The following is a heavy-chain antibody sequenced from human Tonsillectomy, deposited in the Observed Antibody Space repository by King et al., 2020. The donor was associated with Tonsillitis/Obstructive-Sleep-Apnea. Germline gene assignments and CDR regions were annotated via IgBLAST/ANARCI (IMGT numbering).Heavy chain of an antibody. J-gene: IGHJ3*02. CDR2: IWYDGSNK. D-gene: IGHD2-2*01. V-gene: IGHV3-33*01. CDR3: ARDRYCTSTSCPRAFDI. CDR1: GFTFSSYG. Sequence: VQLVESGGGVVQPGRSLRLSCAASGFTFSSYGMHWVRQAPGKGLEWVAVIWYDGSNKYYADSVKARFTISRDNSKNTLYLQMNSLRAEDTAVYYCARDRYCTSTSCPRAFDIWGQGTMVTVSS.